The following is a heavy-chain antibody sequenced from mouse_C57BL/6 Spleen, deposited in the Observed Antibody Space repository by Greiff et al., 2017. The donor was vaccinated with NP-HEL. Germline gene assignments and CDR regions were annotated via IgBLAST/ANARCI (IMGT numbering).Heavy chain of an antibody. CDR3: ARYRNSKRYYFDY. J-gene: IGHJ2*01. D-gene: IGHD2-5*01. V-gene: IGHV1-52*01. CDR1: GYTFTSYW. CDR2: IDPSDSET. Sequence: VQLQQPGAELVRPGSSVKLSCKASGYTFTSYWMHWVKQRPIQGLEWIGNIDPSDSETHYNQKFKDKATLTVDKSSSTAYMQLSSLTSEDSAVYYCARYRNSKRYYFDYWGQGTTLTVSS.